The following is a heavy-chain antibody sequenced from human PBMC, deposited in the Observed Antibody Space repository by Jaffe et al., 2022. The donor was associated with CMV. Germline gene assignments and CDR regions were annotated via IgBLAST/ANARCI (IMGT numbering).Heavy chain of an antibody. Sequence: QLQLQESGPGLVKPSETLSLTCTVSGGSISSSSYYWGWIRQPPGKGLEWIGSIYYSGSTYYNPSLKSRVTISVDTSKNQFSLKLSSVTAADTAVYYCARQNHSNGNTGTDAFDIWGQGTMVTVSS. D-gene: IGHD1-1*01. CDR3: ARQNHSNGNTGTDAFDI. CDR1: GGSISSSSYY. V-gene: IGHV4-39*01. CDR2: IYYSGST. J-gene: IGHJ3*02.